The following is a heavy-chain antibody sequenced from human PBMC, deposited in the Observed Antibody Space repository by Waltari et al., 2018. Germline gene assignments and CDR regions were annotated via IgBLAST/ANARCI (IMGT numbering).Heavy chain of an antibody. J-gene: IGHJ5*02. CDR2: IRGSGGST. Sequence: EVQLLESGGGLVQPGGSLRLSCAASGFTFTSYAISWVRPSPGKGLEWVSAIRGSGGSTYYADSVKGRFTISRDNSKNTLYLQMNSLRAEDTAVYYCAKDRNLYSSSWGIDPWGQGTLVTVSS. CDR1: GFTFTSYA. V-gene: IGHV3-23*01. CDR3: AKDRNLYSSSWGIDP. D-gene: IGHD6-13*01.